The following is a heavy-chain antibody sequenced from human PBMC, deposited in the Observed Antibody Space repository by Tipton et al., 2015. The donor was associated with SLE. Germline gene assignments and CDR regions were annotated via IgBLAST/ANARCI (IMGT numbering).Heavy chain of an antibody. CDR1: GGSISSGSYY. D-gene: IGHD1-26*01. CDR3: ARQVGAEYFQH. V-gene: IGHV4-39*01. Sequence: TLSLTCTVSGGSISSGSYYWGWIRQPPGKGLEWIGSIYYSGSTYYNPSLKSRVTISVDTSKNQFSLKLSPVTAADTAVYYCARQVGAEYFQHWGPGTLVTVSS. CDR2: IYYSGST. J-gene: IGHJ1*01.